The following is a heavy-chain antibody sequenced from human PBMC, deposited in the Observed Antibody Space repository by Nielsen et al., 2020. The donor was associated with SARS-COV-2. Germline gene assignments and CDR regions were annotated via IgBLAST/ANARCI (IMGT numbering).Heavy chain of an antibody. Sequence: ASVKVSCKASGYTFTSYGISWVRQAPGQGLEWMGWISAYNGNTNYAQKLQGRVTMTTDTSTSTVYMELSSLRSEDTAVYYCARANYYGSGSPLLGYWGQGTLVTVSS. CDR2: ISAYNGNT. V-gene: IGHV1-18*01. CDR3: ARANYYGSGSPLLGY. J-gene: IGHJ4*02. D-gene: IGHD3-10*01. CDR1: GYTFTSYG.